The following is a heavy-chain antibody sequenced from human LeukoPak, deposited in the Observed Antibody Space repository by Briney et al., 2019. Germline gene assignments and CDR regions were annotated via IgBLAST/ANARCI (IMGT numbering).Heavy chain of an antibody. CDR3: ARVGDIVATIPYFDY. J-gene: IGHJ4*02. D-gene: IGHD5-12*01. Sequence: ASVKVSCKASGYTFTSYYMHWVRQAPGQGLEWMGIINPSGGSTSYAQKFQGRVTMTRDTSTSTVYMELSSLRSEDTAVYYCARVGDIVATIPYFDYWGQGTLVTVSS. V-gene: IGHV1-46*01. CDR1: GYTFTSYY. CDR2: INPSGGST.